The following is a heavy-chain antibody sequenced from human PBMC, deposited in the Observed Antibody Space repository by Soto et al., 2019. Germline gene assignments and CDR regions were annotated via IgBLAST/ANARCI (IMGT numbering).Heavy chain of an antibody. CDR3: ARICGIFWELRCYFDY. J-gene: IGHJ4*02. D-gene: IGHD3-10*01. V-gene: IGHV1-69*13. CDR2: IIPMFGTA. CDR1: VCTLSNYA. Sequence: VTVSHQPSVCTLSNYAISWVGPAAGREVEWMGGIIPMFGTANYAQKTQGRVTITADESTSTAYMELSSLRSEDTAVYYCARICGIFWELRCYFDYWGQGTLVTVSS.